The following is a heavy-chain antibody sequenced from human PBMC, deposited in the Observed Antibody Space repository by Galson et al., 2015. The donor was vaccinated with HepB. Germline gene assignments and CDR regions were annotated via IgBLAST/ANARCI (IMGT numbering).Heavy chain of an antibody. Sequence: SLRLSCAASGFRFYTYALSWVRQAPGKGLGWVSTITGTGGNTYYADSVKGRFTISKDMSKNTLYLQMNSLRVEDTAVYYCAKDGIASAGTPYYFHYWGQGTLVTVSS. CDR3: AKDGIASAGTPYYFHY. CDR2: ITGTGGNT. D-gene: IGHD6-13*01. V-gene: IGHV3-23*01. CDR1: GFRFYTYA. J-gene: IGHJ4*02.